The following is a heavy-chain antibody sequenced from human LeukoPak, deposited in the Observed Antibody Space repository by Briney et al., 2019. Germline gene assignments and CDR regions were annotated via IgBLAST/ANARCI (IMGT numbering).Heavy chain of an antibody. CDR2: ISGSGGST. CDR1: GFTFSSYA. V-gene: IGHV3-23*01. D-gene: IGHD5-24*01. Sequence: GGSLRLSCAASGFTFSSYAMSWVRQAPGKGLEWVSAISGSGGSTYYADSVKGRFTISRDNSKNTLYLQMNSLRAEDTAVYYCAKDLNVGRLQDRDFDYWGQGTLVTVSS. CDR3: AKDLNVGRLQDRDFDY. J-gene: IGHJ4*02.